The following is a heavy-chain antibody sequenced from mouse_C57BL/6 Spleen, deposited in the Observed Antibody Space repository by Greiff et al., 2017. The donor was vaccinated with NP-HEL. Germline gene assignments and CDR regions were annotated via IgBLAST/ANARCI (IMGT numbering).Heavy chain of an antibody. CDR3: ARRCYDYDYFDY. V-gene: IGHV5-9*01. CDR2: ISGGGGNT. CDR1: GFTFSSYT. D-gene: IGHD2-4*01. Sequence: EVQLQESGGGLVKPGGSLKLSCAASGFTFSSYTMSWVRQTPEKRLEWVATISGGGGNTYYPDSVKGRFTISIDNAKNTLYLQMSSLRSEDTALSYCARRCYDYDYFDYWGQGTTLTVSS. J-gene: IGHJ2*01.